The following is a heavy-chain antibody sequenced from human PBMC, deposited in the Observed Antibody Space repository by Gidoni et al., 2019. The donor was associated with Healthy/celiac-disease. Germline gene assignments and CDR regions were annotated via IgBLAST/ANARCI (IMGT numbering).Heavy chain of an antibody. CDR3: ARVPDSSCYYFDY. J-gene: IGHJ4*02. V-gene: IGHV3-21*01. CDR2: ISSSSSYI. CDR1: GLTFSSYS. D-gene: IGHD3-22*01. Sequence: EVQLVESGGGLVKPGGSLRLSCAASGLTFSSYSINWVRQAPGKGLEWVSSISSSSSYIYYADSVKGRFTISRDNAKNSLYLQMNSLRAEDTAVYYCARVPDSSCYYFDYWGQGTLVTVSS.